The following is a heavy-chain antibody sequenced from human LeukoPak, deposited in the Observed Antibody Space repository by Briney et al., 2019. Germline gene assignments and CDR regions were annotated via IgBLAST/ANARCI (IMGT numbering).Heavy chain of an antibody. CDR2: ISYDGSNK. CDR3: ARDRTWIQLWIGPDSAFDI. D-gene: IGHD5-18*01. V-gene: IGHV3-30-3*01. CDR1: GFTFSSHA. Sequence: GGSLRLSCAASGFTFSSHAMHWVRQAPGKGLEWVAVISYDGSNKYYADSVKGRFTISRDNSKNTLYLQMNSLRAEDTAVYYCARDRTWIQLWIGPDSAFDIWGQGTMVTVSS. J-gene: IGHJ3*02.